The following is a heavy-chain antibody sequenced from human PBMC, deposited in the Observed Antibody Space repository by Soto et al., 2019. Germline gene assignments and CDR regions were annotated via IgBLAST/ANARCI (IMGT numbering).Heavy chain of an antibody. CDR1: GFTFSRVS. CDR3: ARVAY. J-gene: IGHJ4*02. Sequence: GGSLRLSCEASGFTFSRVSVNWVRQVPGKGLEWVASISSGSSDTWYADSVKGRFIISRDNAQNSLFLQMNTLRPEDTAMYYCARVAYWGPGTQVTVS. CDR2: ISSGSSDT. V-gene: IGHV3-21*01.